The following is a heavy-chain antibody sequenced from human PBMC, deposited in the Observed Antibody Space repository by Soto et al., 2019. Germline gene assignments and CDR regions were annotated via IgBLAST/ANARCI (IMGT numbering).Heavy chain of an antibody. J-gene: IGHJ6*03. CDR2: INHSGST. Sequence: QVQLQQWGAGLLKPSETLSLTCAVYGGSFSGYYWSWIRQPPGKGLEWIGEINHSGSTNYNPSIKCQVTISVDTSKNQFSRKLSSLAATDTALYYCARHRLGFWSGFTGYYYHMDAWGKGTTVSVSS. CDR1: GGSFSGYY. V-gene: IGHV4-34*01. CDR3: ARHRLGFWSGFTGYYYHMDA. D-gene: IGHD3-3*01.